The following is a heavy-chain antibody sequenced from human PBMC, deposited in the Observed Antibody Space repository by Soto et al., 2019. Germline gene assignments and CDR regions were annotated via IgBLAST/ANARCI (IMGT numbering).Heavy chain of an antibody. Sequence: QVQLVQSGAEVKQPGASVKVSCKASGYTFTSYDINWVRQATGQGLEWMGWMNPNSGNTDYAQKFQGRATMTRNTSRGTAYMELSSLRSEDTAVYYCARERRDGYDNWGQGTLVTVSS. D-gene: IGHD5-12*01. CDR1: GYTFTSYD. J-gene: IGHJ4*02. CDR2: MNPNSGNT. V-gene: IGHV1-8*01. CDR3: ARERRDGYDN.